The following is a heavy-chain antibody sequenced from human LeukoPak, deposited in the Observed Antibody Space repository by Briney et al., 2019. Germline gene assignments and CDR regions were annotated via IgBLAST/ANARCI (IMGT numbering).Heavy chain of an antibody. CDR2: IIPIFGTA. CDR3: RVTDRYRDAFDI. Sequence: SVKVSCEASGGTFSSYAISWVRQAPGQGLEWMGGIIPIFGTANYAQKFQGRVTITADESTSTAYMELSSLRSEDTAVYYCRVTDRYRDAFDIWGQGTMLTVSS. D-gene: IGHD5-18*01. CDR1: GGTFSSYA. J-gene: IGHJ3*02. V-gene: IGHV1-69*01.